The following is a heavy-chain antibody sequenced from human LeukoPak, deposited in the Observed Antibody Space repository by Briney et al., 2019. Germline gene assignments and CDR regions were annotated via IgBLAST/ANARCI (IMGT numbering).Heavy chain of an antibody. D-gene: IGHD2-2*01. J-gene: IGHJ4*02. CDR2: TNHNSGNT. CDR3: ARLPLVTCSSTSCYG. CDR1: GYTFTSYD. V-gene: IGHV1-8*01. Sequence: ASVNVSCQSSGYTFTSYDINWLRQATGQGLEWMGWTNHNSGNTGYAQKFQDRVTTTRNTSISTAYMELSSVRSEDTAVYYCARLPLVTCSSTSCYGWGQGTLVTVSS.